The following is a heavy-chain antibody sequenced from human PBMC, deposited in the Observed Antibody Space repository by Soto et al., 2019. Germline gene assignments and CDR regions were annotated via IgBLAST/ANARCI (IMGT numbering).Heavy chain of an antibody. V-gene: IGHV1-69*01. CDR3: ASGASRWYPYCFDS. J-gene: IGHJ4*02. CDR1: EGTFNSYA. CDR2: ISPFYNTI. D-gene: IGHD6-13*01. Sequence: QAQVVQSGAEVRKPGSSVKVSCKASEGTFNSYAIAWVRQAPGQGLEWMGGISPFYNTINYTQKFQDGGTITADSSTNTVYMELSSLRSDDTALYFCASGASRWYPYCFDSWAQGTLVTVSS.